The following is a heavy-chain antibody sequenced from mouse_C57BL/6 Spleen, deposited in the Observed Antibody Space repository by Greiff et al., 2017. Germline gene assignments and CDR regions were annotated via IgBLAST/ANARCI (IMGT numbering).Heavy chain of an antibody. CDR2: IDPSDSYT. Sequence: QVQLQQPGAELVMPGASVKLSCKASGYTFTSYWMHWVKQRPGPGLEWIGEIDPSDSYTNYNQKFKGKSTLTVDKSSSTAYMQLSSLTSEDSAVXYCARREGYAMDYWGQGTSGTVSS. CDR3: ARREGYAMDY. J-gene: IGHJ4*01. V-gene: IGHV1-69*01. CDR1: GYTFTSYW.